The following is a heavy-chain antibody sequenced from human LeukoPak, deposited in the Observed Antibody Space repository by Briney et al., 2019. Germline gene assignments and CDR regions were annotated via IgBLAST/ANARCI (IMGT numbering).Heavy chain of an antibody. J-gene: IGHJ4*02. CDR2: TYYRSKWYN. CDR3: ARLSYDSSGYYFFDY. CDR1: GDSVSGSGAA. D-gene: IGHD3-22*01. V-gene: IGHV6-1*01. Sequence: SQTLSLTCALSGDSVSGSGAAWNWVRQSPSRGLEWLGRTYYRSKWYNDYAVSVKSRITINPDTSKNQFSLQLNSVTPDDTAVYYCARLSYDSSGYYFFDYWGQGTLVTVSS.